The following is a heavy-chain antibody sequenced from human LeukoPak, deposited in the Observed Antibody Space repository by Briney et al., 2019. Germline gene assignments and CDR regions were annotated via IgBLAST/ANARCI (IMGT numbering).Heavy chain of an antibody. CDR1: GFTFSSYS. CDR2: IYSGGST. V-gene: IGHV3-53*01. Sequence: GGSLRLSCAASGFTFSSYSMNWVRQAPGKGLEWVSVIYSGGSTYYADSVKGRFTISRDNSKNTLYLQMNSLRAEDTAVYYCASYLDLSSGWYYFDYWGQGTLVTVSS. CDR3: ASYLDLSSGWYYFDY. D-gene: IGHD6-19*01. J-gene: IGHJ4*02.